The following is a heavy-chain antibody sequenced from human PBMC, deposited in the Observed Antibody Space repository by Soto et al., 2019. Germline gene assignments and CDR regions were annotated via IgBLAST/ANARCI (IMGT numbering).Heavy chain of an antibody. J-gene: IGHJ6*02. CDR1: GGSISSYY. CDR2: IYYTGTT. CDR3: ARDLWGGCGTDCYPLDV. Sequence: SETLSLTCTVSGGSISSYYWSWIRQPPGKGLEWIGDIYYTGTTNYNPSLKSRVTISVDTSKNQFSLKLSSVTTADTAVYYCARDLWGGCGTDCYPLDVWGQGSKVTVSS. V-gene: IGHV4-59*01. D-gene: IGHD2-21*02.